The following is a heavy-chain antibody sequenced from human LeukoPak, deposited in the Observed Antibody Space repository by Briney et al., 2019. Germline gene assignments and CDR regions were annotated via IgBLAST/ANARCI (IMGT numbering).Heavy chain of an antibody. CDR3: TTPLS. CDR1: GFNFRIAW. V-gene: IGHV3-15*01. CDR2: IKSESDGGTI. Sequence: GGSLRLSCEVSGFNFRIAWMNWVRQTPGKGLEWVARIKSESDGGTIDYAAPVKGRFTTSRDDSKNMLYLQMNSLEIEDTAVYYCTTPLSWGQGTLVTVSS. J-gene: IGHJ5*02.